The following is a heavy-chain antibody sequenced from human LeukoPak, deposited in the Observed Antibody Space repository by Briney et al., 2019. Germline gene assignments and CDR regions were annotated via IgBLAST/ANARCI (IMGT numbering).Heavy chain of an antibody. CDR2: INPSGGST. D-gene: IGHD1-26*01. CDR3: ARDRVSVVVGATFAFDY. V-gene: IGHV1-46*01. J-gene: IGHJ4*02. CDR1: AYTFTGYY. Sequence: PEASVKVSCKASAYTFTGYYMHWVRQAPGQGLEWMGIINPSGGSTSYAQKFQGRVTMTRDTSTSTVYMELSSLRSEDTAVYYCARDRVSVVVGATFAFDYWGQGTLVTVSS.